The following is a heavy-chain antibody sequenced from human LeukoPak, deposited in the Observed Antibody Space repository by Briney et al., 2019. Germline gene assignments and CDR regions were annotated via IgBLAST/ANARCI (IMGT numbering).Heavy chain of an antibody. CDR2: IDNDGHGI. Sequence: PGGSLRLSCAASGFTFSGYWMHWVRQGPEKGLELVSRIDNDGHGILYADSVKGRFTTSRDNAKNTLYLQMNSLRFEDTAVYYCARQSGYSYGHAFDYWGQGTLVTVSS. V-gene: IGHV3-74*03. J-gene: IGHJ4*02. D-gene: IGHD5-18*01. CDR3: ARQSGYSYGHAFDY. CDR1: GFTFSGYW.